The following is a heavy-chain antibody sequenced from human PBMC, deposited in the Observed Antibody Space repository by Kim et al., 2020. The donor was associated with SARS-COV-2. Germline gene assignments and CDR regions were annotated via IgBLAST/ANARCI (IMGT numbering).Heavy chain of an antibody. V-gene: IGHV3-30*04. D-gene: IGHD3-10*01. CDR1: GFTFSGYA. Sequence: GGSLRLSCAASGFTFSGYAMHWVRQAPGKGLEWVALISYDGSDIYYADSVRGRFTISRDNSKNTLYLQMNSLRAEDTAVYYCAKDYYYGSGSYYNDLQGAFDIWCQGTMVTVSS. CDR2: ISYDGSDI. J-gene: IGHJ3*02. CDR3: AKDYYYGSGSYYNDLQGAFDI.